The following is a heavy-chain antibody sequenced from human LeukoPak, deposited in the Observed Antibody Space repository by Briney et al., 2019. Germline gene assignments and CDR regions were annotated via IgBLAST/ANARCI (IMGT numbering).Heavy chain of an antibody. D-gene: IGHD6-19*01. CDR3: ARDRRIAVAGLGWFDP. Sequence: GGSLRLSCAASGFTFSSYAMSWVRQAPGKGLEWVSSISSSSSYIYYADSVKGRFTISRDNAKNSLYLQMNSLRAEDTAVYYCARDRRIAVAGLGWFDPWGQGTLVTVSS. V-gene: IGHV3-21*01. CDR1: GFTFSSYA. J-gene: IGHJ5*02. CDR2: ISSSSSYI.